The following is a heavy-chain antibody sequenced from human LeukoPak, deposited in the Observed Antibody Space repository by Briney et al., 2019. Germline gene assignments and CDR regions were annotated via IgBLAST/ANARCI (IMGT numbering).Heavy chain of an antibody. CDR3: ARVSGSWPYYYYYYMDV. CDR2: IYSGGST. V-gene: IGHV3-53*01. J-gene: IGHJ6*03. D-gene: IGHD6-13*01. CDR1: GFTASSNY. Sequence: EPGGSLRLSCAASGFTASSNYMSWVRQAPGKGLEWVSVIYSGGSTYYADSVKGRFTISRDNSKNTLYLQMNSLRAEDTAVYYCARVSGSWPYYYYYYMDVWGKGTTVTVSS.